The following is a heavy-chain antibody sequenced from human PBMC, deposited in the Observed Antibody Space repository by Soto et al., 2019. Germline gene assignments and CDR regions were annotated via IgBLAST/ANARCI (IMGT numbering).Heavy chain of an antibody. CDR1: GGTFSSYA. Sequence: QVQLVQSGAEVKKPGSSVKVSCKASGGTFSSYAISWVRQAPGQGLEWMGGIIPIFGTANYAQKFQGRVTITADESTSTAYMALSSLRSEDTAVYYCAREAPNGYRRCYFDYWGQGTLVTVSS. D-gene: IGHD5-12*01. CDR3: AREAPNGYRRCYFDY. V-gene: IGHV1-69*01. J-gene: IGHJ4*02. CDR2: IIPIFGTA.